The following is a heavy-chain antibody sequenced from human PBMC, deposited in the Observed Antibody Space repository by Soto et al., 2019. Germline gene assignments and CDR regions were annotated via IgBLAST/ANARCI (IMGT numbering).Heavy chain of an antibody. CDR2: ITGSGGST. CDR3: AKDRYGDYGGIDY. CDR1: GFTFSTYA. J-gene: IGHJ4*02. Sequence: GGSLRLSCAASGFTFSTYAMIWVRQAPGKGLEWVSVITGSGGSTYYADSVKGRFTISRDISKNTLFLQMNSLRAEDTAVYYCAKDRYGDYGGIDYWGQGTMVTVSS. D-gene: IGHD4-17*01. V-gene: IGHV3-23*01.